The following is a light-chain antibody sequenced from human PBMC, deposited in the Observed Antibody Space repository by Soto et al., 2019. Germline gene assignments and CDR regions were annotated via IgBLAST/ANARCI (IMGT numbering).Light chain of an antibody. CDR2: DAS. CDR1: QSISSW. J-gene: IGKJ1*01. CDR3: QQYKSYWT. V-gene: IGKV1-5*01. Sequence: DIQLTQSPYTLSASVGDRVTLTGRASQSISSWLAWYQQKPGKAPKVLIYDASSLESGVPSRFSGSGSGTEFTLTISSLQPDDFATYYCQQYKSYWTFGQGTKVDIK.